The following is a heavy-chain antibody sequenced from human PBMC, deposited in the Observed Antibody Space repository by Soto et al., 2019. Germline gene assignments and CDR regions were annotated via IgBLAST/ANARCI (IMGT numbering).Heavy chain of an antibody. Sequence: QVQLVQSGAEEKKPGASVKVSCKASGYTFTSYAMHWVRQAPGQRLEWMGWINAGNGNTKYSQKFQGRVTITRDTAGSTAYMELSSLRSEDTAVYYCAGGLGGGASRGDCWGQGTLVTVSS. CDR3: AGGLGGGASRGDC. CDR1: GYTFTSYA. V-gene: IGHV1-3*05. J-gene: IGHJ4*02. CDR2: INAGNGNT. D-gene: IGHD2-2*01.